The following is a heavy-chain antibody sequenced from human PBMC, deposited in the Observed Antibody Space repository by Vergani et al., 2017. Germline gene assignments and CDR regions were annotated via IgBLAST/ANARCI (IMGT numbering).Heavy chain of an antibody. J-gene: IGHJ4*02. CDR3: AKGDVVVVGAIDY. CDR2: ISGDGGST. V-gene: IGHV3-43*02. CDR1: GFTFDDYA. D-gene: IGHD2-15*01. Sequence: EVQLVESGGGVVQPGGSLRLSCAASGFTFDDYAMHWVLQAPGKGLEWISLISGDGGSTYYADSVKGRFTISRDNSKNSLYLQMNSLRTEATALYYCAKGDVVVVGAIDYWGQGTLVTVSS.